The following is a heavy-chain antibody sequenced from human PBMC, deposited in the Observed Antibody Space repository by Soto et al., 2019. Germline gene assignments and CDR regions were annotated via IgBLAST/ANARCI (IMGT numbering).Heavy chain of an antibody. CDR2: IYYSGST. J-gene: IGHJ6*02. CDR3: ARVVQQQLVRYYYYGMDV. D-gene: IGHD6-13*01. Sequence: SETLSLTCTVSGGSVSSGSYYWSWIRQPPGKGLEWIGYIYYSGSTNYNPSLKSRVTISVDTSKNQFSLKLSSVTAADTAVYYCARVVQQQLVRYYYYGMDVWGQGTTVTVS. CDR1: GGSVSSGSYY. V-gene: IGHV4-61*01.